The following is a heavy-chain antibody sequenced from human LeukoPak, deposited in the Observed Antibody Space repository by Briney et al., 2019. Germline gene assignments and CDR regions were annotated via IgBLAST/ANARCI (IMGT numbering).Heavy chain of an antibody. CDR1: GFTFSSYE. D-gene: IGHD3-16*01. J-gene: IGHJ4*02. CDR3: ARGAYYFDY. Sequence: GGSLTLSCAASGFTFSSYEMNWVRQAPGKGLEWVSYISSSGSTIYYADSVKGRFTISRDNAKNSLYLQMNSLRAEDTAVYYCARGAYYFDYWGQGTLVTVSS. CDR2: ISSSGSTI. V-gene: IGHV3-48*03.